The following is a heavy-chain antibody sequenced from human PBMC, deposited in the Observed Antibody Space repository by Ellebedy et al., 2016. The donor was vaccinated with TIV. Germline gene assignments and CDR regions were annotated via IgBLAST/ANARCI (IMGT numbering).Heavy chain of an antibody. Sequence: AASVKVSCKASGYTFTNYAIHWVRQAPGQRLEWMGWINTDNANTKYSQKFQGRVTMTRNTSISTAYMELSSLRSEDTAVYYCARGFRSAGYWGQGTLVTVSS. D-gene: IGHD1-14*01. V-gene: IGHV1-3*04. CDR3: ARGFRSAGY. CDR1: GYTFTNYA. CDR2: INTDNANT. J-gene: IGHJ4*02.